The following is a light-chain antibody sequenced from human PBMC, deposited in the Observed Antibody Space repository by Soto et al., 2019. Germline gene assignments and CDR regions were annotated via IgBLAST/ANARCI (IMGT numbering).Light chain of an antibody. Sequence: IQLTQSPSSLSASVGDRVTITCRASQGISSYLAWYQQIPGRAPKLLISATSTLQSGVPSRFSGSGSGTDFTLTISSLQPADFATYYCQKLNSYPITFGQGPRLEIK. CDR1: QGISSY. J-gene: IGKJ5*01. V-gene: IGKV1-9*01. CDR2: ATS. CDR3: QKLNSYPIT.